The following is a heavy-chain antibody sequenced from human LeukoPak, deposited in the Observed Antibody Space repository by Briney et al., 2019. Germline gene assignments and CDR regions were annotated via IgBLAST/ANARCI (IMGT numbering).Heavy chain of an antibody. CDR2: LKEDGSEK. CDR1: GFTFSSHW. V-gene: IGHV3-7*04. CDR3: ARGVYYFDY. Sequence: GGSLRLSCAASGFTFSSHWMTWVRQAPGKGLEWVANLKEDGSEKYYVDSVKGRFTISRDNAKNSLYLQMNSLRGDDTAVYYCARGVYYFDYWGKGTLVTVSS. J-gene: IGHJ4*02.